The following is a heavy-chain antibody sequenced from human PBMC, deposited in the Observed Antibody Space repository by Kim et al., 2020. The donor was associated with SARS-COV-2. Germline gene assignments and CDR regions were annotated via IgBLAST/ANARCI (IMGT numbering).Heavy chain of an antibody. CDR2: INPSGGST. CDR1: GYTFTSYY. D-gene: IGHD2-15*01. J-gene: IGHJ6*03. Sequence: ASVKVSCKASGYTFTSYYMHWVRQAPGQGLEWMGIINPSGGSTSYAQKFQGRVTMTRDTSTSTVYMELSGLRSEDTAVYYCARGIVVVVAATPGPYYYYMDVWGKGTTVTVSS. CDR3: ARGIVVVVAATPGPYYYYMDV. V-gene: IGHV1-46*01.